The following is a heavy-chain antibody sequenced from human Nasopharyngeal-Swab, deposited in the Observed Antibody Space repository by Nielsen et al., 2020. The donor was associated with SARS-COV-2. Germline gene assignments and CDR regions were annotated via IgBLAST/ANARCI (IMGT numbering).Heavy chain of an antibody. Sequence: GESLKISCAASGFTFTTYAMSWVRQAPGKGLEWVSAISGIGDRTYCADSVQGRFTISRDNSKNTLYLQMNSLRAEDTAVYYCAKRLSCTSTSCYAFDYWGQGTLVTVSS. CDR1: GFTFTTYA. CDR2: ISGIGDRT. CDR3: AKRLSCTSTSCYAFDY. J-gene: IGHJ4*02. D-gene: IGHD2-2*01. V-gene: IGHV3-23*01.